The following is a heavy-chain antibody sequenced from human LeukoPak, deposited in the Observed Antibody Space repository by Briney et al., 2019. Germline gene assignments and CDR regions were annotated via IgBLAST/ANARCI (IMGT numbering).Heavy chain of an antibody. CDR2: INSDGSST. Sequence: GGSLRLSCAASGFTFSSYWMHWVRQAPGKGPVWVSRINSDGSSTSYADSVKGRFTISRDNAKNTLYLQMNSLRAEDTAVYYCSSGYYYDLFDYWGQGTLVTVSS. CDR3: SSGYYYDLFDY. J-gene: IGHJ4*02. D-gene: IGHD3-22*01. CDR1: GFTFSSYW. V-gene: IGHV3-74*01.